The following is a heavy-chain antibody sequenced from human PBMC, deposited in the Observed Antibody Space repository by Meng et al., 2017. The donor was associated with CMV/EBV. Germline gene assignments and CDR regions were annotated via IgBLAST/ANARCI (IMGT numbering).Heavy chain of an antibody. Sequence: QGQRVQSGAEVKKPGASVKVSRKASGYTFTGYYMHWVRQAPGQGLEWMGWINPNSGGTNYAQKFQGRVTMTRDTSISTAYMELSRLRSDDTAVYYCARDRVAVAGNHWFDPWGQGTLVTVSS. CDR2: INPNSGGT. J-gene: IGHJ5*02. D-gene: IGHD6-19*01. V-gene: IGHV1-2*02. CDR3: ARDRVAVAGNHWFDP. CDR1: GYTFTGYY.